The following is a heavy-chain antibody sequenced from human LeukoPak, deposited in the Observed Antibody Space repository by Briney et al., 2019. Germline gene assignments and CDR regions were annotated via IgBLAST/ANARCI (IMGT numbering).Heavy chain of an antibody. CDR3: TRYKNDHFDY. Sequence: GRSLRLSCAGSGFTFGGYGMHWFRQTPGKGLEWVAVIAYDGSRAFYADSVKGRFTISRDNSKNTMSVQMDDLRAEDTAVYYCTRYKNDHFDYWGQGTLVTVSS. CDR2: IAYDGSRA. J-gene: IGHJ4*02. D-gene: IGHD1-14*01. CDR1: GFTFGGYG. V-gene: IGHV3-33*01.